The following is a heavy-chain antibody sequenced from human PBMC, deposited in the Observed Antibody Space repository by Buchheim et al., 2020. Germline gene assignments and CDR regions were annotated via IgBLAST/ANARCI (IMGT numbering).Heavy chain of an antibody. CDR1: GFSLSNHW. D-gene: IGHD7-27*01. Sequence: EVQLVESGGGLVQPGGSLRLSCAVSGFSLSNHWMTWVRQAPGKGLQWVANINQDGSGKFYVDAVKGRYTISRDGAKNSLYLQMNSLRAEDTAIYYCASWAGRDYWGQGT. V-gene: IGHV3-7*01. CDR3: ASWAGRDY. CDR2: INQDGSGK. J-gene: IGHJ4*02.